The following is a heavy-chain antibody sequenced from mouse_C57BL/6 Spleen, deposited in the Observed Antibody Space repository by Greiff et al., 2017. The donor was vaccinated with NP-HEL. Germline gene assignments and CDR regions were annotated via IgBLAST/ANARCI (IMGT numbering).Heavy chain of an antibody. Sequence: QVQLQQPGAELVKPGASVKLSCKASGYTFTSYWMHWVKQRPGRGLEWIGRIDPYSGGTKYNEKFKSKATLTVDKPSSTAYMQLSSLTSEDSAVYYCARDYYGSSYWYFDVWGTGTTGTVSS. CDR2: IDPYSGGT. CDR1: GYTFTSYW. CDR3: ARDYYGSSYWYFDV. D-gene: IGHD1-1*01. J-gene: IGHJ1*03. V-gene: IGHV1-72*01.